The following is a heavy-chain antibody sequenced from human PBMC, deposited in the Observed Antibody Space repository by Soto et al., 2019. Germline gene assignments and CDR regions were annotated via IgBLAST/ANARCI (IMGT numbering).Heavy chain of an antibody. CDR3: ARDHIAVVIPGDYYYYMDV. Sequence: ASVKVSCKASGYTFTSYAMHWVRQAPGQRLEWMGWINAGNGNTKYSQKFQGRVTITRDTSASTAYMELSSLRSEDTAVYYCARDHIAVVIPGDYYYYMDVWGKGTTVTVSS. V-gene: IGHV1-3*01. D-gene: IGHD3-3*01. CDR2: INAGNGNT. J-gene: IGHJ6*03. CDR1: GYTFTSYA.